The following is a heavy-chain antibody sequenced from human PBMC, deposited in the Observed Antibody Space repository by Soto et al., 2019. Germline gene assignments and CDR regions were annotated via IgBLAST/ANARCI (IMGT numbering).Heavy chain of an antibody. CDR2: IKVDGGEK. Sequence: PGGSLRLSCASSGLTFSSYWMSWVRQAPGKGLEWVANIKVDGGEKYYVDSVRGRFTISRDNAKNSLYLQMNSLRAEDTAVYYCARHPAGTTSNSCYGMDVWGQGTSVTVSS. CDR1: GLTFSSYW. CDR3: ARHPAGTTSNSCYGMDV. D-gene: IGHD1-1*01. J-gene: IGHJ6*02. V-gene: IGHV3-7*01.